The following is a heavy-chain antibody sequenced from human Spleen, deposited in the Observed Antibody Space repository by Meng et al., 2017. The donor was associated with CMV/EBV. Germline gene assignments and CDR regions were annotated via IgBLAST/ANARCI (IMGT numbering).Heavy chain of an antibody. V-gene: IGHV4-39*02. CDR3: ASQSYDFWTGSNDY. D-gene: IGHD3-3*01. CDR1: GGCINSSTCV. CDR2: VYYSGRT. J-gene: IGHJ4*02. Sequence: SGGCINSSTCVWGWIRKPPGKGLKWIGSVYYSGRTYYSPSLKSRVSITVDTSNDHFSLRLSSVTAADTAVYYCASQSYDFWTGSNDYWGQGTLVTVSS.